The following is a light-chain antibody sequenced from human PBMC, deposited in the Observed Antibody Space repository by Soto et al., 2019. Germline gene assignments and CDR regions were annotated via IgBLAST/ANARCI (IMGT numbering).Light chain of an antibody. J-gene: IGKJ1*01. V-gene: IGKV4-1*01. CDR2: WAS. Sequence: DFVMTQSPDSLAVSLGERATINCKSSPSVLFSLDNKNYLAWYQQKPGQAPKLLISWASTRESGVPDRFSGGGSGTDFTLTISSRQAEDVAVYYCQQYYNTPVTFGQGTKVEVK. CDR1: PSVLFSLDNKNY. CDR3: QQYYNTPVT.